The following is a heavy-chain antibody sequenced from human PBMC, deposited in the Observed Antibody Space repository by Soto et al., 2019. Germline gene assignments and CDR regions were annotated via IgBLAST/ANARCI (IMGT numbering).Heavy chain of an antibody. CDR1: GFSFSTYA. CDR2: ISDDGSNK. CDR3: AKETTVTTFLGYFYYSGMDV. Sequence: QVQLVESGGGVVQPGRSLRLSCAASGFSFSTYAMHWVRQAPGKGLEWVAVISDDGSNKYYADSARGRFTISRDNSKKSLYLQMNSLRAEDTAVYYCAKETTVTTFLGYFYYSGMDVWGQGTTVTVSS. V-gene: IGHV3-30*18. D-gene: IGHD4-17*01. J-gene: IGHJ6*02.